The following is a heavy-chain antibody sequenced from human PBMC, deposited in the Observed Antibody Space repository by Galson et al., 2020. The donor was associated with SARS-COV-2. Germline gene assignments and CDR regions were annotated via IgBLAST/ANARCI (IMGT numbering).Heavy chain of an antibody. D-gene: IGHD6-19*01. Sequence: SQTLTLTCTVSGGSISSNYWSWIRQPAGKGLEWIGRIYTSGSTNYNPSLKSRVTMSVDTSKNQFSLKLSSVTAADTAVYYCARDMDGWYYFDYWGQGTLVTVAS. CDR2: IYTSGST. J-gene: IGHJ4*02. CDR3: ARDMDGWYYFDY. V-gene: IGHV4-4*07. CDR1: GGSISSNY.